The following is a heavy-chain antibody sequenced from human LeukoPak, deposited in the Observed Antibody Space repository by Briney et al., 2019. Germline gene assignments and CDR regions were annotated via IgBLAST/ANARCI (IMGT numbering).Heavy chain of an antibody. V-gene: IGHV3-33*01. D-gene: IGHD1-20*01. CDR1: GFSFSNSG. CDR2: IWYDESNK. Sequence: GGSLRLSCGASGFSFSNSGFHWVRQAPGKGLEWVAVIWYDESNKNYVDSVKGRFTISRDNSKNTVYLQMNSLRAEDTAVYYCARGVFAGDLLTGYWYFDLWGRGTLVTVSS. J-gene: IGHJ2*01. CDR3: ARGVFAGDLLTGYWYFDL.